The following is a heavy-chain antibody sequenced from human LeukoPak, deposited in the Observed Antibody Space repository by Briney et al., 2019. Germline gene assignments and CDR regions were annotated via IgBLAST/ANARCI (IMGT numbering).Heavy chain of an antibody. D-gene: IGHD3-10*01. V-gene: IGHV4-39*01. CDR1: GGSISSSRYY. CDR3: ARHPTYYYGSENPSHAFDI. J-gene: IGHJ3*02. CDR2: IYYSGST. Sequence: SETLSLTCTVSGGSISSSRYYWGLIRQPPGKGLEWIGSIYYSGSTYYNPSLKSRVTISVDTSKNQFSLKLSSVTAADTAVYYCARHPTYYYGSENPSHAFDIWGQGTMVTVSS.